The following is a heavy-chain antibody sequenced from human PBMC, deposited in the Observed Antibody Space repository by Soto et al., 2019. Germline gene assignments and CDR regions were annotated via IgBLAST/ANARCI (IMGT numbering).Heavy chain of an antibody. Sequence: GGSLRLSCAASGFTFSSYAMSWVRQAPGKGLEWVSAISCSGGSTYYADSVKGRFTISRDNSKNTLYLQMNSLRAEDTAVYYCAGDWEYYYGMDVWGQGTTVTVSS. CDR3: AGDWEYYYGMDV. D-gene: IGHD2-21*02. J-gene: IGHJ6*02. CDR2: ISCSGGST. V-gene: IGHV3-23*01. CDR1: GFTFSSYA.